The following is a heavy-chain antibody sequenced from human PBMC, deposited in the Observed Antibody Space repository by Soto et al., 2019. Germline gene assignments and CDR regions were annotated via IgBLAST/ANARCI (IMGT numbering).Heavy chain of an antibody. CDR1: GGTFSSYA. V-gene: IGHV1-69*13. D-gene: IGHD2-2*01. CDR3: ARSGFSGCSSTSCPIDY. Sequence: ASVKVSCKASGGTFSSYAISWVRQAPGQGLEWMGGIIPIFGTANYAQKFQGRVTITADESTSTAYMELSSLRSEDTAVYYCARSGFSGCSSTSCPIDYWGQGTLGTVSS. CDR2: IIPIFGTA. J-gene: IGHJ4*02.